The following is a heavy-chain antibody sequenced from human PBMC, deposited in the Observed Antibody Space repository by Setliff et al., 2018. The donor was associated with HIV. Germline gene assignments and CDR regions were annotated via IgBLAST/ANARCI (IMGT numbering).Heavy chain of an antibody. D-gene: IGHD3-22*01. J-gene: IGHJ4*02. Sequence: GASVKVSCKTSGYTFTSYYMHWVRQAPGQGLEWMGITNPSGGSTSYAQKFQCRVTMTRDTSTSTVYMELSSLRSEDTAVYYCARPNYDSSGYYEFDYWGQGTLITVSS. CDR1: GYTFTSYY. CDR2: TNPSGGST. CDR3: ARPNYDSSGYYEFDY. V-gene: IGHV1-46*01.